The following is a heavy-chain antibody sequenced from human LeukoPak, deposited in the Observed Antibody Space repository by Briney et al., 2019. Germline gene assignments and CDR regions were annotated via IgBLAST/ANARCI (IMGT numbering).Heavy chain of an antibody. CDR1: GGSISNYY. CDR2: ISYSGST. V-gene: IGHV4-59*01. CDR3: ARVPSFCSGSSCYEPFYGYYGMDV. J-gene: IGHJ6*02. Sequence: PSETLSLTCSVSGGSISNYYWSWIRQPPGKRLEWIGYISYSGSTSYNPSLNSRITISVDISKNQFSLKLSSVTAADTAVYYCARVPSFCSGSSCYEPFYGYYGMDVWGQGTTVTVSS. D-gene: IGHD2-15*01.